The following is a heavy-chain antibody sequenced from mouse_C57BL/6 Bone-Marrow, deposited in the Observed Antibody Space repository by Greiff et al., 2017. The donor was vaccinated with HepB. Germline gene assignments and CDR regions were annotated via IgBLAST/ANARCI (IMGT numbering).Heavy chain of an antibody. Sequence: QVQLQQSGAELVRPGASVKMSCTASGYTFTSYTMHWVKQRPGQGLEWIGYINPSSGYTKYNQKFKDKATLTADKSSSTAYMQLSSLTSEDTAVYYCARQYGYDGIAYWGQGTLVTVSA. CDR1: GYTFTSYT. CDR2: INPSSGYT. J-gene: IGHJ3*01. CDR3: ARQYGYDGIAY. D-gene: IGHD2-2*01. V-gene: IGHV1-4*01.